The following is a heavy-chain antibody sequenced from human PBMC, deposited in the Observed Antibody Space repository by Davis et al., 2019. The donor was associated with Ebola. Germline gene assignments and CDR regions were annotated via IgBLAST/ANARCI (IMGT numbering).Heavy chain of an antibody. V-gene: IGHV3-21*01. CDR3: ARGGIRGWIVDNWFDP. CDR1: GFTFSSYS. Sequence: GGSLRLSCAASGFTFSSYSMNWVRQAPGKGLEWVSSISSSSSYIYYADSVKGRFTISRDNAKNSLYLQMNSLRAEDTAVYYCARGGIRGWIVDNWFDPWGQGTLVTVSS. J-gene: IGHJ5*02. CDR2: ISSSSSYI. D-gene: IGHD5-12*01.